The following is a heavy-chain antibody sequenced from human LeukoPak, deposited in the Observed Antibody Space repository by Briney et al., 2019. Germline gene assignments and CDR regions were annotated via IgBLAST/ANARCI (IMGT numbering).Heavy chain of an antibody. D-gene: IGHD3-10*01. CDR1: GFTFSNYG. J-gene: IGHJ4*02. Sequence: QPGGSLRLSCAASGFTFSNYGTSWLRQAPGKGLEWVSAITGSGDDAYYADSVKGRFTISRDISKSTLYLQMNSLRDEDTALYYCAKYGSGTYYNGLHWGQGTLVTVSS. CDR3: AKYGSGTYYNGLH. CDR2: ITGSGDDA. V-gene: IGHV3-23*01.